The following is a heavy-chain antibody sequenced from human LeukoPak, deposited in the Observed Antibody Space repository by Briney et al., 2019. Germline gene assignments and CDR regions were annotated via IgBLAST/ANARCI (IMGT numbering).Heavy chain of an antibody. Sequence: PGGSLRLSCAASGFTFSSYEMNWVRQTPGKGLEWVSYISSSGSTIYYADSVKGRFTISRDNAKNSLYLQMNSLRAEDTAVYYCAELGITMIGGVWGKGTTVTISS. J-gene: IGHJ6*04. V-gene: IGHV3-48*03. CDR1: GFTFSSYE. D-gene: IGHD3-10*02. CDR3: AELGITMIGGV. CDR2: ISSSGSTI.